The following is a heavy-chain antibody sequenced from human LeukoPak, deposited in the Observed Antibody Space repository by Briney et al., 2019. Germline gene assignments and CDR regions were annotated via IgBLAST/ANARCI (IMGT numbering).Heavy chain of an antibody. J-gene: IGHJ4*02. CDR1: GGSFSDHY. CDR2: INHSGTT. Sequence: PSETLSLTCAVYGGSFSDHYWNWIRQPSWKGLEWIGEINHSGTTNYNASLKSRVTISVDTSKNYFSLKLNSMTAADTAVYYCARKAAHYRSGLRAIDYWGQGNLVTVSS. D-gene: IGHD1-26*01. CDR3: ARKAAHYRSGLRAIDY. V-gene: IGHV4-34*01.